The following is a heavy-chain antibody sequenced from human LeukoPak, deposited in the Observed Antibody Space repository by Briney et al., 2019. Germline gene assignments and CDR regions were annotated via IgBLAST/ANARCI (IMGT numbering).Heavy chain of an antibody. Sequence: PGGSLRLSCAASGFTCSPCGMTWVRQAPGKGLEWFAAISSSGDSTAHADSVKGRFTISRDNSKNTVFLQMNSLRAEDTAVYYCAKTPGGYLDYWGQGTRVTVYS. V-gene: IGHV3-23*01. CDR1: GFTCSPCG. CDR3: AKTPGGYLDY. J-gene: IGHJ4*02. CDR2: ISSSGDST.